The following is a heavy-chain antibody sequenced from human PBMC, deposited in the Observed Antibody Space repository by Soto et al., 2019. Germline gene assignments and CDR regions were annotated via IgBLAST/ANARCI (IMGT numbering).Heavy chain of an antibody. Sequence: SETLSLTCTVSGGSISSYYWSWIRQPPGKGLEWIGYIYYSGSTNYNPSLKSRVTISVDTPKNQFSLKLSSVTAADTAVYYCARASIKNYYDSMDAGFDYWGQGTLVTVSS. J-gene: IGHJ4*02. CDR2: IYYSGST. V-gene: IGHV4-59*01. CDR1: GGSISSYY. D-gene: IGHD3-22*01. CDR3: ARASIKNYYDSMDAGFDY.